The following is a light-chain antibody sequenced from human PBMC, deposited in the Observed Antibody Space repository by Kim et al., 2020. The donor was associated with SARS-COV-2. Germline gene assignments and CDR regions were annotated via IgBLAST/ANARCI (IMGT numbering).Light chain of an antibody. J-gene: IGLJ3*02. CDR1: SSNIESKY. Sequence: QRVTISCSGSSSNIESKYVYWYQQVPGTAPKVLIYRSNQRPSGVPDRFSGSKSGTSASLAISGLRSEDEADYYCAAWDDSLSGRVFGGGTKLTVL. CDR2: RSN. V-gene: IGLV1-47*01. CDR3: AAWDDSLSGRV.